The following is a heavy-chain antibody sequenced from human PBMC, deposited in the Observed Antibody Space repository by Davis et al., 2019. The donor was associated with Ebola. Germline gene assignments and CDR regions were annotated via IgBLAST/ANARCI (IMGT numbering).Heavy chain of an antibody. CDR2: ISGSDGGT. J-gene: IGHJ6*02. CDR1: GFTFSSYA. Sequence: GESLKISCAASGFTFSSYAMSWVRQAPGKGLEWVSTISGSDGGTYYADSVKGRFTISRDNSKNMVNLQMNSLRPDDTAVYHCARAKTTSGVDLGGIYSMDVWGQGTTVTVSS. CDR3: ARAKTTSGVDLGGIYSMDV. D-gene: IGHD3-3*01. V-gene: IGHV3-23*01.